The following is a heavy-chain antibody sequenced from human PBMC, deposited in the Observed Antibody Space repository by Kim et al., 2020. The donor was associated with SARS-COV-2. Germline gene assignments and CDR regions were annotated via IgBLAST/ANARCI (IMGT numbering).Heavy chain of an antibody. Sequence: ASVKVSCKASGYTFTSYGISWVRQAPGQGLEWMGWISAYNGNTNYAQKLQGRVTMTTDTSTSTAYMELRSLRSDDTAVYYCARANYYDFWNPELGPYYYGMDVWGQGTTVTVSS. CDR3: ARANYYDFWNPELGPYYYGMDV. CDR2: ISAYNGNT. D-gene: IGHD3-3*01. V-gene: IGHV1-18*01. CDR1: GYTFTSYG. J-gene: IGHJ6*02.